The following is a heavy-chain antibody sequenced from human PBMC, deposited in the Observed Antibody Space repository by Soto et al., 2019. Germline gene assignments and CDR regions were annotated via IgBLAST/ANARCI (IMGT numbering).Heavy chain of an antibody. J-gene: IGHJ5*02. D-gene: IGHD2-2*01. CDR2: IYYSGST. CDR1: GGSISSSSYY. V-gene: IGHV4-39*01. Sequence: QLQLQESGPGLVKPSETLSLTCTVSGGSISSSSYYWGWIRQPPGKGLEWIGSIYYSGSTYYNPSLKSRVTISVDTSKNQFSLKLSSVTAADTAVYYCASLRGDIVLVPAAIARPYNWFDPWGQGTLVTVSS. CDR3: ASLRGDIVLVPAAIARPYNWFDP.